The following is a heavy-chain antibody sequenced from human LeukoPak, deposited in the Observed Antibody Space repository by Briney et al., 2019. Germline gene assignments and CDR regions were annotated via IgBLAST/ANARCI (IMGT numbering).Heavy chain of an antibody. CDR1: GGSISSSSYY. CDR2: IYYSGST. J-gene: IGHJ6*03. CDR3: ARVCYGDFLCSYYYYMGV. Sequence: PSETLSLTCTVSGGSISSSSYYWGWIRQPPGKGLEWIGSIYYSGSTYYNPSLKSRVTISVDTSKNQFSLRLSSVTAADTAVYYCARVCYGDFLCSYYYYMGVWGKGTTVTVSS. D-gene: IGHD4-17*01. V-gene: IGHV4-39*07.